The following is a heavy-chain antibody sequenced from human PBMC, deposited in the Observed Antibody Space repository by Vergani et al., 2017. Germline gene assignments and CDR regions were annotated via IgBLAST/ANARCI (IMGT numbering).Heavy chain of an antibody. Sequence: QVQLVQSGAEVKKPGASVKVSCKASGYTFTGYYMHWVRQAPGQGLEWMGWINPNSGGTNYAKKFQGRVTMTRDTSISTAYMELSRLRSDDTAVYYCARVMGPTDAFDIWGQGTMVTVSS. J-gene: IGHJ3*02. V-gene: IGHV1-2*02. D-gene: IGHD3-10*01. CDR1: GYTFTGYY. CDR2: INPNSGGT. CDR3: ARVMGPTDAFDI.